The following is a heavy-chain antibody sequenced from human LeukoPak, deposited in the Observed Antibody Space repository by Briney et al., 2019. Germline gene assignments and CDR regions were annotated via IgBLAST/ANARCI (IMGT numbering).Heavy chain of an antibody. D-gene: IGHD2-15*01. V-gene: IGHV1-69*05. CDR3: GRKAGDCGGGSCYSIDY. Sequence: SVKVSCKAFGGSFSSEAISWVRQAPGQGPEWMGGIIPIFGTANYAQKFQGRVTITTDESTSTAYMEVSSLRSEDTAVYYCGRKAGDCGGGSCYSIDYWGQGTLVTVSS. J-gene: IGHJ4*02. CDR1: GGSFSSEA. CDR2: IIPIFGTA.